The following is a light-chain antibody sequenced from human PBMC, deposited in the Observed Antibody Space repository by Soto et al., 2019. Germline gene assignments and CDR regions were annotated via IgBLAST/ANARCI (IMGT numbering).Light chain of an antibody. V-gene: IGKV3-11*01. CDR1: QSVSIY. CDR3: QQRSNWPPYT. CDR2: DAS. J-gene: IGKJ2*01. Sequence: EILVTQSPATLAFSPGERATLSYRASQSVSIYLAWYQQKPGQAPRLLIYDASNRATGIPARFSGSGSGTDFTLTIRSIEPEDFEVYYCQQRSNWPPYTLGQGTKLEIK.